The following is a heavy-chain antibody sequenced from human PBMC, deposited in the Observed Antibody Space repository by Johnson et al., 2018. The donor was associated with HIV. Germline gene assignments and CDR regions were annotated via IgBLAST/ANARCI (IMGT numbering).Heavy chain of an antibody. D-gene: IGHD6-6*01. V-gene: IGHV3-53*01. CDR3: SSTIAARGAFDI. CDR2: VYSGGST. J-gene: IGHJ3*02. Sequence: VQLVESGGTLIQPGGSLRLSCAVSGFTVSSNYMSWVRQAPGKGLEWVSTVYSGGSTYYADSVKGRFTISRDNSKNTLYLQMTSLRAEDTAVYYCSSTIAARGAFDIWGQGTMVTVSS. CDR1: GFTVSSNY.